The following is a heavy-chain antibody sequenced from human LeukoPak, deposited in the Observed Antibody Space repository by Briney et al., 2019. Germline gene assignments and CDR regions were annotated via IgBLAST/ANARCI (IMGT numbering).Heavy chain of an antibody. V-gene: IGHV4-61*02. Sequence: SETLSLTCTVSGGSISSGSYYWSWIRQPAGKGLEWIGRIYTSGSTNYNPSLKSRVTISVDTSKNQFSLKLSSLTAADTAVYYCARVTGGDSNWFDPWGQGTLVTVSS. D-gene: IGHD2-21*02. J-gene: IGHJ5*02. CDR2: IYTSGST. CDR1: GGSISSGSYY. CDR3: ARVTGGDSNWFDP.